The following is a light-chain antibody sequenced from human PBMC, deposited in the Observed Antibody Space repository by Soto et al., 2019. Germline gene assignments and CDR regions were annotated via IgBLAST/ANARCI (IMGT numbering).Light chain of an antibody. CDR2: GNS. CDR1: SSNIGAGYD. Sequence: VLTHPPSVSGAPGQRVTISCTGSSSNIGAGYDVHWYQQLPGTAPKLLIYGNSNRPSGVPDRFSGSKSGTSASLAITGLQAEDEADYYCQSYESSLSGNVFGTGTKVTVL. V-gene: IGLV1-40*01. J-gene: IGLJ1*01. CDR3: QSYESSLSGNV.